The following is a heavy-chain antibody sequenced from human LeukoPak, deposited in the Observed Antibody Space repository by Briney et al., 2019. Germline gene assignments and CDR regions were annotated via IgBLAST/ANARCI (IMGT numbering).Heavy chain of an antibody. CDR2: IYSSGST. J-gene: IGHJ5*02. Sequence: SETLSLTCTVSGGSISNGTSYWTWIRQPAGKSLEWLGRIYSSGSTNYNPSLKSRVTISADTSKNQFSLKLSSVTAADTAVYYCARSPPGNWFDPWGQGTLVTVSS. V-gene: IGHV4-61*10. CDR1: GGSISNGTSY. CDR3: ARSPPGNWFDP.